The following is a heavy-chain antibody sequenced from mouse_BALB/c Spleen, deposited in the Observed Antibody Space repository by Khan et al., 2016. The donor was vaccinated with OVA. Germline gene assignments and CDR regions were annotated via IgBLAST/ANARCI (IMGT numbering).Heavy chain of an antibody. V-gene: IGHV3-2*02. Sequence: EVQLQESGPGLEKPSQSLSLTCTVTGYAITNDYAWNWNRQFPGNKLEWRGYISYTGRTRYNASLKSRIAFSLDTSKNQFFLQMNSVTTEDTATSYCAMGRAYWGQGTLVTVSA. CDR2: ISYTGRT. D-gene: IGHD4-1*01. CDR3: AMGRAY. J-gene: IGHJ3*01. CDR1: GYAITNDYA.